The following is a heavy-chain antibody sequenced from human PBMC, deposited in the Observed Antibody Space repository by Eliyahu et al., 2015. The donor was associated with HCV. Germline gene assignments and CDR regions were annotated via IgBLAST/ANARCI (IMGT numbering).Heavy chain of an antibody. D-gene: IGHD3-10*01. Sequence: XIRQPPGKALEWLAHIFSNDEKSYSTSLKSRLTISKDTSKSQVVLTMTNMDPVDTATYYCARILKAVYYYGSGSPYFDYWGPGTLVTVPS. J-gene: IGHJ4*02. CDR2: IFSNDEK. CDR3: ARILKAVYYYGSGSPYFDY. V-gene: IGHV2-26*01.